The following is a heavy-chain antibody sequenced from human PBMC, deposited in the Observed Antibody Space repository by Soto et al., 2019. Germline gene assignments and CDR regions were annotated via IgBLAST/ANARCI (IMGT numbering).Heavy chain of an antibody. V-gene: IGHV1-2*02. Sequence: ASVNVSCKPARDTFSDYYLHWVRQAPGQGLEWMGWISPNSGATEYAPKFQGRVTMTTDTSISTAFLKLASLRPDDTGCYYCTIVSLTKVCLPTDYGGQGTPVTVTS. CDR2: ISPNSGAT. J-gene: IGHJ4*02. D-gene: IGHD2-8*01. CDR1: RDTFSDYY. CDR3: TIVSLTKVCLPTDY.